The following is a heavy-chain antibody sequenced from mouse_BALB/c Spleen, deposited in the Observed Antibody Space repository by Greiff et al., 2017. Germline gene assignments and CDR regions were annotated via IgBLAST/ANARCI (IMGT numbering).Heavy chain of an antibody. CDR1: GYTFTSYT. CDR3: ARLAPFAY. V-gene: IGHV1-4*02. J-gene: IGHJ3*01. Sequence: AAELARPGASVKMSCKASGYTFTSYTMHWVKQRPGQGLEWIGYINPSSGYTEYNQKFKDKTTLTADKSSSTAYMQLSSLTSEDSAVYYCARLAPFAYWGQGTLVTVSA. CDR2: INPSSGYT.